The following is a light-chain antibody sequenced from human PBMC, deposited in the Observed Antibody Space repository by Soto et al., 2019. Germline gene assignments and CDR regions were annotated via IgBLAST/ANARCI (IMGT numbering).Light chain of an antibody. CDR2: DAS. Sequence: EIVLTQSPATLSLSPVERANLSCRASQSVSSYLAWYQQKPGQAPRLLIYDASNRATGIPARFSGSGSGADFTLTISSLEPEDFAVYYCQQRSNWPPITFGQGTRLEIK. V-gene: IGKV3-11*01. CDR3: QQRSNWPPIT. CDR1: QSVSSY. J-gene: IGKJ5*01.